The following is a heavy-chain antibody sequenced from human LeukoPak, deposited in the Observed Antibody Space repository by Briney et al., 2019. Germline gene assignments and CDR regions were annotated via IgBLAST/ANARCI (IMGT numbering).Heavy chain of an antibody. J-gene: IGHJ6*02. CDR1: GFTFSSYW. V-gene: IGHV3-74*01. Sequence: GGSLRLSCAASGFTFSSYWMHWVRQAPGKGLLWVSRINSDGTTTYYADSVKGRFTISRDNAKNTLYLQVNSLRAEDTGVYYCARGNYYGMDVWGQGTTVTVSS. CDR2: INSDGTTT. CDR3: ARGNYYGMDV.